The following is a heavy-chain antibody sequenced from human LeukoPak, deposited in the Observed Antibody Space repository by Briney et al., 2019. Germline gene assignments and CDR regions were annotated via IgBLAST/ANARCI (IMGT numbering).Heavy chain of an antibody. CDR3: AVVPADMYYGMDV. CDR1: GYTFTSYG. Sequence: ASVKVSCKASGYTFTSYGISWVRQAPGQGLEWMGWISAYNGNTNYAQKLQGRVTVTTDTSTSTAYMELRSLRSDDTAVYYCAVVPADMYYGMDVWGQGTTVTVSS. CDR2: ISAYNGNT. V-gene: IGHV1-18*01. D-gene: IGHD2-2*01. J-gene: IGHJ6*02.